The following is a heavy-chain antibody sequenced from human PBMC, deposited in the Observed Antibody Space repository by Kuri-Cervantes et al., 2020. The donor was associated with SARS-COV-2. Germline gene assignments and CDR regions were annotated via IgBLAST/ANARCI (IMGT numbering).Heavy chain of an antibody. CDR2: ISSSGSTI. CDR1: GFTFSSYA. D-gene: IGHD7-27*01. CDR3: ARPNWGLDY. J-gene: IGHJ4*02. Sequence: GESLKISCAASGFTFSSYAMHWVRQAPGKGLEWVSYISSSGSTIYYADSVKGRFTISRDNAKNSLYLQMNSLRAEDTAVYYCARPNWGLDYWGQGTLVTVPS. V-gene: IGHV3-48*04.